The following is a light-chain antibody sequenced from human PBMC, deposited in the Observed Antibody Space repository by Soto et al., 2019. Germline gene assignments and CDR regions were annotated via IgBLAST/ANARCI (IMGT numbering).Light chain of an antibody. CDR3: QQYNSYWWT. V-gene: IGKV3-15*01. J-gene: IGKJ1*01. Sequence: EIVMTQSPATLAVSPGETATLSCKASQSLSGNLAWYQQKPGQAPRLLIFRASTRATGVPARFSGSGSGTEFTLTISSLQPDDFATYYCQQYNSYWWTFGQGTKVDIK. CDR2: RAS. CDR1: QSLSGN.